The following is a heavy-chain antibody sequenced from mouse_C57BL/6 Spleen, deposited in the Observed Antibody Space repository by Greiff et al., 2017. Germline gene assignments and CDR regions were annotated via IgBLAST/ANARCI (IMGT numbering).Heavy chain of an antibody. CDR3: ASGKIYYGSSSFDY. CDR2: IYPGSGST. CDR1: GYTFTSYW. J-gene: IGHJ2*01. V-gene: IGHV1-55*01. Sequence: QVQLQQPGAELVKPGASVKMSCKASGYTFTSYWITWVKQRPGQGLEWIGDIYPGSGSTNYNEKFKSKATLTVDTSASTAYMQHSSLTSEDSAVYYCASGKIYYGSSSFDYWGQGTTLTVSS. D-gene: IGHD1-1*01.